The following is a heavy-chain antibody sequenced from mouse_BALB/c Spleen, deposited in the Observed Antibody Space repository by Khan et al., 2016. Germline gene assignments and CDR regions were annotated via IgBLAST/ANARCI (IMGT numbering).Heavy chain of an antibody. CDR2: ISSGGSYT. CDR3: ARRKVRQYWYFDV. CDR1: GFTFSSYG. D-gene: IGHD2-14*01. J-gene: IGHJ1*01. Sequence: EVELVESGGDLVKPGGSLKLSCAASGFTFSSYGMSWVRQTPDKRLEWVATISSGGSYTYYPDSVKGRFTITRENAKNTLYLHMSSLKSEDRAMYYCARRKVRQYWYFDVWGAGTTVTVSS. V-gene: IGHV5-6*01.